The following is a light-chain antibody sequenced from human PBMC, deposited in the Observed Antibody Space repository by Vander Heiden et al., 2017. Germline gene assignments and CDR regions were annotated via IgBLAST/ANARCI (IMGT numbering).Light chain of an antibody. CDR1: TGTVTSGHF. V-gene: IGLV7-46*01. Sequence: QAVVTQEPSLTVSPGGTVTLTCRSSTGTVTSGHFPCLFQPKPGQAPRTLIYDTDNPHSSTPSRFSGSLLGGKAALTLSGAQPEDEADYYCSLTYNNAYVLVGGGTKLTVL. CDR2: DTD. J-gene: IGLJ2*01. CDR3: SLTYNNAYVL.